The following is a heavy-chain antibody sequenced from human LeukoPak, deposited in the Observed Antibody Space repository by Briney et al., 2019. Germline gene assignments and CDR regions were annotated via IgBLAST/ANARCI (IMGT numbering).Heavy chain of an antibody. CDR1: GGTFSSYA. J-gene: IGHJ5*02. CDR3: AREPIGNIVVVVAANTGGFDP. Sequence: ASVKVSCKASGGTFSSYAISWVRQAPGQGLEWMGGIIPIFGTANYAQKFQGRVTITADESTSTAYMELSSLRSEDTAVYYCAREPIGNIVVVVAANTGGFDPWGQGTLVTVS. D-gene: IGHD2-15*01. V-gene: IGHV1-69*13. CDR2: IIPIFGTA.